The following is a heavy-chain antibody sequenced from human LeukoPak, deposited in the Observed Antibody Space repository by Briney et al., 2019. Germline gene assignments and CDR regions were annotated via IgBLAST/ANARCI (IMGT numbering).Heavy chain of an antibody. Sequence: SETLSLTCTVSGGSISTYYWSWIRQPPGKGVEWIGYIYYSGSTNSNPSLKSRVTISVDTSENQFSLKLSSVTAADTAVYYCAHTSGWYDGYFDYWGQGTLVTVSS. D-gene: IGHD6-19*01. J-gene: IGHJ4*02. CDR1: GGSISTYY. V-gene: IGHV4-59*01. CDR3: AHTSGWYDGYFDY. CDR2: IYYSGST.